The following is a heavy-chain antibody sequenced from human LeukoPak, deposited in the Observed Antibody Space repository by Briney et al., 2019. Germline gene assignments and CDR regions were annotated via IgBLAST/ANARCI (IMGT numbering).Heavy chain of an antibody. V-gene: IGHV3-48*03. Sequence: GGSLRLSCAASGFTFSSYEMNWVRQAPGKGLEWVSYINGGGSTMNYADSVKGRFTISRDNAKNSLYLQMNSLRAEDTAVYYCARDAHYYDSSGYFRAPFDYWGQGTLVSVSS. CDR2: INGGGSTM. CDR3: ARDAHYYDSSGYFRAPFDY. D-gene: IGHD3-22*01. CDR1: GFTFSSYE. J-gene: IGHJ4*02.